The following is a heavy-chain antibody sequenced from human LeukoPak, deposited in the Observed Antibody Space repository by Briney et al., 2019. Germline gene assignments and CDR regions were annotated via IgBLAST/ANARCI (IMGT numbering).Heavy chain of an antibody. CDR3: ARASITMVRGVTNYYMDV. D-gene: IGHD3-10*01. CDR1: GGTFSSYA. Sequence: SVKVSCKASGGTFSSYAISWVRQAPGQGLEWMGGIIPIFGTANYAQKFQGRVTITTDESTSTAYMELSSLRAEDTAVYYCARASITMVRGVTNYYMDVWGKGTTVTVSS. V-gene: IGHV1-69*05. CDR2: IIPIFGTA. J-gene: IGHJ6*03.